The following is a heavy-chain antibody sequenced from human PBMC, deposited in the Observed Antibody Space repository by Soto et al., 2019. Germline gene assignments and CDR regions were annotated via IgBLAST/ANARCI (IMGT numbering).Heavy chain of an antibody. CDR3: ATSWGIAVYGMDV. V-gene: IGHV1-46*01. Sequence: ASVKVSCKASGYTFTSYYMHWVRQAPGQGLEWMGMINPIFGTANYAQKFQGRVTMTEDTSTDTAYMELSSLRSEDTAVYYCATSWGIAVYGMDVWGQGTTVTVSS. D-gene: IGHD6-19*01. CDR1: GYTFTSYY. CDR2: INPIFGTA. J-gene: IGHJ6*02.